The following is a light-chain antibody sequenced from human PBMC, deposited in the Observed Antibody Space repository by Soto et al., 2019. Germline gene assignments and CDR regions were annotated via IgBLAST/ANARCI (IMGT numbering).Light chain of an antibody. V-gene: IGLV2-14*01. CDR1: SSDVGGYNY. CDR3: SSYTSSRDV. CDR2: EVS. Sequence: QSALTQPASVSGSPGQSITISCTGTSSDVGGYNYVSWYQQHPGKAPKLMIYEVSNRPSGVSNRFSGSKSGNTASLTISGLQAEDEADYSCSSYTSSRDVFGTGTKVTVL. J-gene: IGLJ1*01.